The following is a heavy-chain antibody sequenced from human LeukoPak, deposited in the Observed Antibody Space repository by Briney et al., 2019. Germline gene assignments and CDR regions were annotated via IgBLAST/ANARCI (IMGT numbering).Heavy chain of an antibody. D-gene: IGHD3-22*01. CDR1: GFTFSTYP. CDR2: ITSNGDNT. J-gene: IGHJ4*02. Sequence: GGSLRLSRSAYGFTFSTYPMHWVRQAPGKGLEYVSSITSNGDNTFYANSVKGRFTITRDNSKNTLYLQMGSLRAEDMAVYYCARDRSDSGDYWGQETLVTVSS. CDR3: ARDRSDSGDY. V-gene: IGHV3-64*01.